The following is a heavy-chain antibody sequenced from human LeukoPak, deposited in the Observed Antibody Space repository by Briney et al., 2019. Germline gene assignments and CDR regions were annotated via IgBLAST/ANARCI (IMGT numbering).Heavy chain of an antibody. D-gene: IGHD2-15*01. V-gene: IGHV4-39*07. Sequence: PSETLSLTCTVSGGSISSTGSFWGWLRQPPGKGLEWIGSIYSGGITYYNPSLKSRVTISEDTSKNQFSLKMTSMTAADTAIYYCWLEKVVAAYFDSWGQGTLVTVSS. CDR3: WLEKVVAAYFDS. CDR1: GGSISSTGSF. J-gene: IGHJ4*02. CDR2: IYSGGIT.